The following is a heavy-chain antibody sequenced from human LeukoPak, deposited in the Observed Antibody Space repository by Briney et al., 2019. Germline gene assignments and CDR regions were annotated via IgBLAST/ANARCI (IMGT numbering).Heavy chain of an antibody. CDR3: ARDVLVWDYYDSSGYFDY. J-gene: IGHJ4*02. V-gene: IGHV3-21*01. CDR2: TSSYI. Sequence: TSSYIYYADSVKGLFTISRDNAKNSLYLQMNSLRAEDTAVYYCARDVLVWDYYDSSGYFDYWGQGTLVTVSS. D-gene: IGHD3-22*01.